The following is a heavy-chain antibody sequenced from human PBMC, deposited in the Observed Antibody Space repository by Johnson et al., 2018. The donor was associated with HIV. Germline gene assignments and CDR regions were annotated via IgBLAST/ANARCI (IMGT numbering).Heavy chain of an antibody. V-gene: IGHV3-20*04. CDR2: INWNGGSI. Sequence: VQLVESGGGVVRPGGSLRLSCAASGFTFDDYGMSWVRQVPGKGLEWVSGINWNGGSIGYAESVKGRFTISRDNAKNSLYLQMNSLRAEDTALYYCARGGPYSSGWSGAGAFYIWGQGTMVTVSS. D-gene: IGHD6-19*01. J-gene: IGHJ3*02. CDR1: GFTFDDYG. CDR3: ARGGPYSSGWSGAGAFYI.